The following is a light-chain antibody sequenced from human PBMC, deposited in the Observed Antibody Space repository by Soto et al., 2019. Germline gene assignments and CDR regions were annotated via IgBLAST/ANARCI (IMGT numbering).Light chain of an antibody. CDR2: GAS. CDR1: QSLSSNS. CDR3: QQYGGSPRT. Sequence: EIVLTQFPDTLSLSPGEIATLSCRASQSLSSNSLAWYQQKRGQAPRLLIHGASSRATGIPDRFSGSGSGTDFTLTISRLEPEDFAVYYCQQYGGSPRTFGQGTKVDIK. J-gene: IGKJ1*01. V-gene: IGKV3-20*01.